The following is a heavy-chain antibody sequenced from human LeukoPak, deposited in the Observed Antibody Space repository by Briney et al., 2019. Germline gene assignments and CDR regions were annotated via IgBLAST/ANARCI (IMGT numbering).Heavy chain of an antibody. D-gene: IGHD3-22*01. CDR3: ARDSHSSGYRYGY. Sequence: ASVRVSCKASGYTFTGYYMHWVRQAPGQGLEWMGIINPSGGSTSYAQKFQGRVTMTRDMSTSTVYMELSSLRSEDTAVYYCARDSHSSGYRYGYWGQGTLVTVSS. CDR2: INPSGGST. V-gene: IGHV1-46*01. CDR1: GYTFTGYY. J-gene: IGHJ4*02.